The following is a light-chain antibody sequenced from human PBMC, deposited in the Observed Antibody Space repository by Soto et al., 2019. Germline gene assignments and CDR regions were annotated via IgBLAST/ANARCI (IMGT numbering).Light chain of an antibody. J-gene: IGKJ4*01. CDR3: QQYGSSPLT. V-gene: IGKV3-20*01. CDR1: QSVSSSY. Sequence: EIVFTQSPGTLSFSTVERATLSCRASQSVSSSYLAWYQQKPGQAPRLLIYGASSRATGIPDRFSGSGSGTDFTLTISRLEPEDFAVYYCQQYGSSPLTFGGGTKVDIK. CDR2: GAS.